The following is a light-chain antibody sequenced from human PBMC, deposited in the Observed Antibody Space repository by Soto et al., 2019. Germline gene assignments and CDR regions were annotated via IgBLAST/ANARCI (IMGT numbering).Light chain of an antibody. CDR1: QSIDSW. CDR2: KAS. V-gene: IGKV1-5*03. J-gene: IGKJ2*01. Sequence: DIQMTQSPSTLSASVGDRVTITCRASQSIDSWLAWYQQKPGKAPNLLIYKASSLESGVPSRFSGSGSGTEFTLTISSLQPDDFVTYYCQQYSSYPLTFGQGTKLEIK. CDR3: QQYSSYPLT.